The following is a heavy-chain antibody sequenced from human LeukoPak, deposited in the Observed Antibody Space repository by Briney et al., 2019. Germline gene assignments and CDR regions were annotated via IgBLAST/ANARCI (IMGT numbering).Heavy chain of an antibody. D-gene: IGHD2-15*01. CDR2: INSSSRYI. Sequence: PGGSLRLSCAASGXTFSSYSLNWVRQAPGKGQHWVSSINSSSRYIFYADSVKGRFTISRDNAKNSLYLQMISLRAEDTAVYYCAREEVHPFHSSGYFDLWGRGTLVTVSS. CDR3: AREEVHPFHSSGYFDL. J-gene: IGHJ2*01. V-gene: IGHV3-21*01. CDR1: GXTFSSYS.